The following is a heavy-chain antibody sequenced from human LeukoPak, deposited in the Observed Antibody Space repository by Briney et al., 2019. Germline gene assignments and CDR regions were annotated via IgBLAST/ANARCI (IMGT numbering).Heavy chain of an antibody. CDR3: AKALRGAMTTGGIDY. CDR1: GFTFSSYG. D-gene: IGHD4-11*01. Sequence: GGSLRLSCAASGFTFSSYGMHWARQAPGKGLEWVAVISYDGSNKYYADSVKGRFTISRDNSKNTLYLQMNSLRAEDTAVYYCAKALRGAMTTGGIDYWGQGTLVTVSS. J-gene: IGHJ4*02. V-gene: IGHV3-30*18. CDR2: ISYDGSNK.